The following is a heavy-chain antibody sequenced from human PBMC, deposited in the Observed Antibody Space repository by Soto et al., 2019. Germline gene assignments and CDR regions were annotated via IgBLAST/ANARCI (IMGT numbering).Heavy chain of an antibody. V-gene: IGHV1-2*02. D-gene: IGHD2-21*01. Sequence: QVHLVQSGAEVKKPGASVKVSCKTSGFTFTGHYMHWVRQAPGQGLEWMGWINPNNGATSYAQNFQGRVTMTRDTSISTAYMELSRLKFDDTAVYYCAATFDSGSYDFGGHPWWGQGTLVTVSS. J-gene: IGHJ4*02. CDR2: INPNNGAT. CDR3: AATFDSGSYDFGGHPW. CDR1: GFTFTGHY.